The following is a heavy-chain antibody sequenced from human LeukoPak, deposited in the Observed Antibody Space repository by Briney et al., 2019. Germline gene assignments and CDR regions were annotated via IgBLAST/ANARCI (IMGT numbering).Heavy chain of an antibody. CDR3: AREDGYSSSWYSDY. Sequence: GRSLRLSCAASGFTFSDYYMSWIRQAPGKRLEWVSDISSTSIYTNYADSVKGRFTISRDNAKNSLYLQMNSLRAEDTAVYYCAREDGYSSSWYSDYWGQGTLVTVSS. V-gene: IGHV3-11*05. CDR1: GFTFSDYY. D-gene: IGHD6-13*01. J-gene: IGHJ4*02. CDR2: ISSTSIYT.